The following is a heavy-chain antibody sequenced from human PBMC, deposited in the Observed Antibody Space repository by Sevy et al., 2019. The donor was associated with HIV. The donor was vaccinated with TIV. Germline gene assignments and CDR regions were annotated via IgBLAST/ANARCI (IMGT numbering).Heavy chain of an antibody. CDR2: INSDGSST. CDR1: GITLTPYW. CDR3: SRGLYYYDMRGHQEPGDY. J-gene: IGHJ4*02. D-gene: IGHD3-22*01. V-gene: IGHV3-74*01. Sequence: GGSLRLSCVASGITLTPYWMHWVRQVPGKGLVWVSRINSDGSSTSYAESVKGRFTISRDNGKNTLYLQMKSLRVEDTAVYFCSRGLYYYDMRGHQEPGDYWGQGVLVTVSS.